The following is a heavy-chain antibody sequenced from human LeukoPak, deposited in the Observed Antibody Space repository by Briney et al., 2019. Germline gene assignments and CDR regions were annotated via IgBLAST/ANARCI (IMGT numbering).Heavy chain of an antibody. Sequence: GRSLRLSCAASGFTFDDYAMHWVRQAPGKGLEWVSGISWNSGSIGYAGSVKGRFTISRDNAKNSLYLQMNSLRAEDTALYYCARGLGYCTNGVCYNWFDPWGQGTLVTVSS. V-gene: IGHV3-9*01. D-gene: IGHD2-8*01. CDR2: ISWNSGSI. J-gene: IGHJ5*02. CDR3: ARGLGYCTNGVCYNWFDP. CDR1: GFTFDDYA.